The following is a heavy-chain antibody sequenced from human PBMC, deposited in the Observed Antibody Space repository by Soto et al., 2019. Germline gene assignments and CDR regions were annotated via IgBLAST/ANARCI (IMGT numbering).Heavy chain of an antibody. CDR3: ARDMSGCSSSDCYLSGWFDP. D-gene: IGHD2-21*02. CDR1: GAPITSVANP. V-gene: IGHV4-30-2*01. Sequence: QLQLRESGSGLVKPSQTLSLTCTVSGAPITSVANPWSWFGQPRGRGLGWFGLTYQSGSTHYNPSLKSRVTISVDRSKNHFSLQLTSLTAADTAVYYCARDMSGCSSSDCYLSGWFDPWGPGTLVTVSS. CDR2: TYQSGST. J-gene: IGHJ5*02.